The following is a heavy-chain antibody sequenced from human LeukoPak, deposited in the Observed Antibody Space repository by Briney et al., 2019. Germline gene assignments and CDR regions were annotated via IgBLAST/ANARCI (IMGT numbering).Heavy chain of an antibody. CDR1: GFTFSSNS. Sequence: PGGSLRLSCATSGFTFSSNSMNWVRQAPGKGLEWVSHSSSSSGIMVYADSVKGRFTISRDNAKNSLYLQMNSLRDEDTAMYYCAREGQGRDGYNHGLDIWGQGTMVTVSS. J-gene: IGHJ3*02. D-gene: IGHD5-24*01. CDR2: SSSSSGIM. V-gene: IGHV3-48*02. CDR3: AREGQGRDGYNHGLDI.